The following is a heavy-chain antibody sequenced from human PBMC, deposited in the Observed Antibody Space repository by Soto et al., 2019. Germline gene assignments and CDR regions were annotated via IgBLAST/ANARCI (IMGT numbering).Heavy chain of an antibody. D-gene: IGHD3-16*01. CDR2: IKSNGGDP. CDR1: GFIFTGYY. Sequence: ASVKVSCKASGFIFTGYYIHWVRQAPGQGLEWMGWIKSNGGDPKYAQKFQDRVTMTRDTSMNTVYMELSSLGSDDSAVYYCARDERSYGEPPFDYWGQGTLVTVS. J-gene: IGHJ4*02. V-gene: IGHV1-2*02. CDR3: ARDERSYGEPPFDY.